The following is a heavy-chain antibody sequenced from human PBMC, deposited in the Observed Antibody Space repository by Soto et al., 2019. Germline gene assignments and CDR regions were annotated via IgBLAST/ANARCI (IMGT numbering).Heavy chain of an antibody. Sequence: QITLKESGPTLVKPTQTLSLTCTFSCFSLPSSGLGVAWIRQPPGNALEWLALIFGDGHKGYSPSLKSRLTITKDTSKNQVVLTLTDIDPADTGTYFCAHDGSGITVSAWGFWGQGTQVTVSS. V-gene: IGHV2-5*02. J-gene: IGHJ4*02. CDR2: IFGDGHK. CDR3: AHDGSGITVSAWGF. CDR1: CFSLPSSGLG. D-gene: IGHD1-20*01.